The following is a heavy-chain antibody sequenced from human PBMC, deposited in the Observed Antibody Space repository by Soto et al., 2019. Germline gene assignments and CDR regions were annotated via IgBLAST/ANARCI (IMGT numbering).Heavy chain of an antibody. CDR2: ISAYNGNT. CDR3: ARVAPAKWLRSLFNY. J-gene: IGHJ4*02. D-gene: IGHD5-12*01. V-gene: IGHV1-18*04. CDR1: GYTFTGYY. Sequence: ASVKVSCKASGYTFTGYYMHWVRQAPGQGLEWMGWISAYNGNTNYAQKLQGRVTMTTDTSTSTAYMELRSLRSDDTAVYYCARVAPAKWLRSLFNYWGQGTLVTVSS.